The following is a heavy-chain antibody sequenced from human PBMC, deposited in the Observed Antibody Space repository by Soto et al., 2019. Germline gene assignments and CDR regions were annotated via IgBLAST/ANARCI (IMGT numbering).Heavy chain of an antibody. CDR1: GFTFSSYG. Sequence: GGSLRLSCAASGFTFSSYGMHWVRQAPGKGLEWVAVIWYDGSNKYYADSVKGRFTISRDNSKNTLYLQMNSLRAEDTAAYYSGSSNYIPSLKSRVTISVDTSKNQFSLKLSSVTAADTAVYYCARDRPYDYGETRWPDGYYYYYYMDVWGKGTTVTVSS. J-gene: IGHJ6*03. V-gene: IGHV3-33*01. CDR2: IWYDGSNK. D-gene: IGHD3-10*01. CDR3: GSSNYIPSLKSRVTISVDTSKNQFSLKLSSVTAADTAVYYCARDRPYDYGETRWPDGYYYYYYMDV.